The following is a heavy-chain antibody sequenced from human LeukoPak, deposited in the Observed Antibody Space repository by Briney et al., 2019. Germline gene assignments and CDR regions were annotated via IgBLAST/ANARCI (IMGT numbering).Heavy chain of an antibody. CDR3: ARPKAAGSYDF. CDR1: GGSISRHY. CDR2: THFSGTT. J-gene: IGHJ4*02. D-gene: IGHD6-13*01. V-gene: IGHV4-59*11. Sequence: SETLSLTCSVSGGSISRHYWTWIRQPPGKGLEWIGYTHFSGTTNYNPSLKSRATISLDRAKNQISLTLTSVTAADTAAYFCARPKAAGSYDFWGQGTLVTVSS.